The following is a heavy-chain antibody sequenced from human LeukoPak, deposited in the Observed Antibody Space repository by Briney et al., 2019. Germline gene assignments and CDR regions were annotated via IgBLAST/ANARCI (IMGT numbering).Heavy chain of an antibody. J-gene: IGHJ6*02. V-gene: IGHV1-69*01. CDR3: ARVALGRRWLQTSYYYGMDV. CDR1: GGTFSSYA. D-gene: IGHD5-24*01. Sequence: GASVKVSCKASGGTFSSYAISWVRQAPGQGLEWMGGIXPIFGTANCAQKFQGRVTITADESTSTAYMELSSLRSEDTAVFYCARVALGRRWLQTSYYYGMDVWGQGTTVTVPS. CDR2: IXPIFGTA.